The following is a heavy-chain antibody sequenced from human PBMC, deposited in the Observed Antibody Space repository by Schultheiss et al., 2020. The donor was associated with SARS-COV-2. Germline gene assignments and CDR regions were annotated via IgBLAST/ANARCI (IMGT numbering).Heavy chain of an antibody. CDR1: GFTFSSYA. CDR2: ISGSGGST. V-gene: IGHV3-23*01. Sequence: GGSLRLSCAASGFTFSSYAMSWVRQAPGKGLEWVSAISGSGGSTYYADSVKGRFTISRDNAKNSLYLQMNSLRAEDTAVYYCARGSAPYGDYYYGMDVWGQGTTVTVSS. J-gene: IGHJ6*02. D-gene: IGHD4-17*01. CDR3: ARGSAPYGDYYYGMDV.